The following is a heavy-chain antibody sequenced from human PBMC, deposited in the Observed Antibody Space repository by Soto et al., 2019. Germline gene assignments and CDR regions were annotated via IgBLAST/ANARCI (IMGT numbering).Heavy chain of an antibody. CDR2: IIPIFGTA. D-gene: IGHD3-22*01. J-gene: IGHJ4*02. CDR3: ARDGDSSGYYYRYFDY. CDR1: GGTFSSYA. V-gene: IGHV1-69*06. Sequence: GASVKVSCKASGGTFSSYAISWLRQAPGQGLEWMGGIIPIFGTANYAQKFQGRVTITADKSTSTAYMELSSLRSEDTAVYYCARDGDSSGYYYRYFDYWGQGTLVTVSS.